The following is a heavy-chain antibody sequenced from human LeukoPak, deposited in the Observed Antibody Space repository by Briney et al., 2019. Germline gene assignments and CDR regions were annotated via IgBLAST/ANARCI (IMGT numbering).Heavy chain of an antibody. V-gene: IGHV3-30*04. CDR3: ARDLPSRTLWGLDC. CDR1: GFTFSSYA. D-gene: IGHD2-15*01. J-gene: IGHJ4*02. Sequence: GGSLRLSCAASGFTFSSYAMHWVRQAPGKGLEWVAVISYDGSNKYYADSVKGRFTISRDNAKNTLYLQMNSLRVEDTAVYYCARDLPSRTLWGLDCWGQGTLATVSS. CDR2: ISYDGSNK.